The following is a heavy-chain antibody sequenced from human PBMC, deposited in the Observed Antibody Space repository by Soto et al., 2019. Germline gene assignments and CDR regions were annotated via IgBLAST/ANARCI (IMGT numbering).Heavy chain of an antibody. CDR3: ARKDYYDSSGYYYLRSFDI. CDR1: GFTFSSYA. D-gene: IGHD3-22*01. V-gene: IGHV3-30-3*01. J-gene: IGHJ3*02. CDR2: ISYDGSNK. Sequence: SLRLSCAASGFTFSSYAMHWVRQAPGKGLEWVAVISYDGSNKYYADSVKGRFTISRDNSKNTLYLQMNSLRAEDTAVYYCARKDYYDSSGYYYLRSFDIWGQGTMVTGSS.